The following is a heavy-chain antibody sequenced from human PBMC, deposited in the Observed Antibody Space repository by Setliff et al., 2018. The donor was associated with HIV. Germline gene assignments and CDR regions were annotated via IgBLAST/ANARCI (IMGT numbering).Heavy chain of an antibody. J-gene: IGHJ4*02. CDR3: VRDGVGTTPFDY. CDR2: INYHGSDI. D-gene: IGHD1-26*01. CDR1: GFTFSNHW. V-gene: IGHV3-74*01. Sequence: PSETLSLSCVGSGFTFSNHWMQWVRQAPGKGLVWVSRINYHGSDISYADSVKGRFTISRDNAKNTVYLQMNNLRDEDTAVYFCVRDGVGTTPFDYWGQGSLVTVSS.